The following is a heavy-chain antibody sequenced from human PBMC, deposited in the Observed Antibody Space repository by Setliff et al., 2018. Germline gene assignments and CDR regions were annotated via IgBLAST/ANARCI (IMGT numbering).Heavy chain of an antibody. J-gene: IGHJ3*02. CDR1: GFTSGNKD. CDR2: IRYDGRSE. CDR3: ARQRYYDTTGKAFDI. D-gene: IGHD3-22*01. V-gene: IGHV3-30*02. Sequence: PGGSLRLSCAASGFTSGNKDIHWVRQAPGKGLEWVALIRYDGRSEYADSVKGRFSISRENAMNSLYLQMNSLRADDTAVYYCARQRYYDTTGKAFDIWGQGTMVTVSS.